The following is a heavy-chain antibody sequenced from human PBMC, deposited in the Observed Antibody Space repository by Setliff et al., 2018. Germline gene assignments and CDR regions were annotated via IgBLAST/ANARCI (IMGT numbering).Heavy chain of an antibody. CDR2: ISAYNGNT. CDR1: GGTFSSYA. V-gene: IGHV1-18*01. J-gene: IGHJ3*02. CDR3: ARPSHWDNALDI. D-gene: IGHD7-27*01. Sequence: ASVKVSCKASGGTFSSYAISWVRQAPGQGLEWMGWISAYNGNTNYAQKLQGRVTMTTDTSTSTAYMELRSLRSDDTAMYYCARPSHWDNALDIWGQGTMVTVSS.